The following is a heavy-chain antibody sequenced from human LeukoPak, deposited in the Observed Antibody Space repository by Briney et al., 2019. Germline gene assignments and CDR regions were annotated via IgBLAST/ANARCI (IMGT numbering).Heavy chain of an antibody. CDR3: ARERSQQQLDEYYFDY. V-gene: IGHV3-21*01. J-gene: IGHJ4*02. Sequence: GGSLRLSCAASGFTFSSYSMNWVRQAPGKGLEWVSSISSSSSYIYYADSVKGRFTISRDNAKNSLYLQMNSLRAEDTAVYYCARERSQQQLDEYYFDYWGQGTLVTVSS. CDR1: GFTFSSYS. CDR2: ISSSSSYI. D-gene: IGHD6-13*01.